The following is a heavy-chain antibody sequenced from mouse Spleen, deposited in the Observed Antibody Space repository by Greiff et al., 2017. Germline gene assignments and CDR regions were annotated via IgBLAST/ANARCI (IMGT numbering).Heavy chain of an antibody. D-gene: IGHD2-3*01. V-gene: IGHV1-15*01. CDR3: TRSKDGYLYYFDD. CDR1: GYTFTDYE. J-gene: IGHJ2*01. Sequence: VQLQQSGAELVRPGASVTLSCKASGYTFTDYEMHWVKQTPVHGLEWIGAIDPETGGTAYNQKFKGKAILTADKSSSTAYMELRSLTSEDSAVYYCTRSKDGYLYYFDDWGQGTTLTVSS. CDR2: IDPETGGT.